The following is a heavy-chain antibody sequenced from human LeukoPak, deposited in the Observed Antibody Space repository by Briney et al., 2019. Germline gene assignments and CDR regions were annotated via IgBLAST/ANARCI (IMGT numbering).Heavy chain of an antibody. V-gene: IGHV4-59*08. CDR2: IYYSGST. CDR3: ARHVRGSYALDY. Sequence: SETLSLTCTVSGGSISSYYWSWIRQPPGKGLEWIGYIYYSGSTNYNPSLKSRVTISVDTSKNQFSLKLSSVTAADTAVYYCARHVRGSYALDYWGQGTLVTVSS. CDR1: GGSISSYY. D-gene: IGHD1-26*01. J-gene: IGHJ4*02.